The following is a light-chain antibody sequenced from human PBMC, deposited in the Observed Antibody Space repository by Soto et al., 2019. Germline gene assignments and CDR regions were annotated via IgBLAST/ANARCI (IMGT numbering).Light chain of an antibody. V-gene: IGLV2-14*01. Sequence: QSALTQPASVSGSPGQSITISCTGTSSDVGGYNFVSGYQQHPGKAPRLIIYEVSSRPSGVSYRFSGSKSGNTASLTISGLQAEDEADYYCSSYTLRNTLVLFGGGTKVTVL. CDR1: SSDVGGYNF. CDR3: SSYTLRNTLVL. J-gene: IGLJ3*02. CDR2: EVS.